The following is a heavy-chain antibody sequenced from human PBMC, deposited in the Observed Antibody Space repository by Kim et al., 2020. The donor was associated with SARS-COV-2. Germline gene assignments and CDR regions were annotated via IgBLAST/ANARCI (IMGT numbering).Heavy chain of an antibody. CDR1: GGSVKSDAYY. Sequence: SETLSLTCSVSGGSVKSDAYYWAWIRQPPGKGLEWIGNIDYSGKTDYSPSLKSRVTISVDTSKNHYSLRLTSVTAADTAVYVCARPSLDTTIYSLADWGQGTLVTDSS. CDR2: IDYSGKT. V-gene: IGHV4-39*01. J-gene: IGHJ4*02. CDR3: ARPSLDTTIYSLAD. D-gene: IGHD3-3*01.